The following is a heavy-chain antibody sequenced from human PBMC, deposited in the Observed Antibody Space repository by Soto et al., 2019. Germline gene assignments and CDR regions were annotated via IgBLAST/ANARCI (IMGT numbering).Heavy chain of an antibody. D-gene: IGHD2-2*01. CDR3: ARDPLVPAAIDYYYGMDV. CDR2: IWYDGSNK. Sequence: QVQLVESGGGVVQPGRSLRLSCAASGFTFSSYGMHWVRQAPGKGLEWVAVIWYDGSNKYYADSVKGRFTISRDNSKNTLYLQMNSLRAEDTAVYYCARDPLVPAAIDYYYGMDVWGQGTTVTVSS. CDR1: GFTFSSYG. J-gene: IGHJ6*02. V-gene: IGHV3-33*01.